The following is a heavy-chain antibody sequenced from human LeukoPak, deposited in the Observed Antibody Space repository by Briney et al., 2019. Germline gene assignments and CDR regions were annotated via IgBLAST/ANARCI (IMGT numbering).Heavy chain of an antibody. CDR2: IIPIFGTA. J-gene: IGHJ4*02. V-gene: IGHV1-69*05. Sequence: EASVKVSCKASGGTFSSYAISWVRQAPGQGLEWMGRIIPIFGTANYAQKFQGRVTITTDKSTSTAYMELSSLRSEDTAVYYCARDDSSGYSDYWGQGTLVTVSS. CDR1: GGTFSSYA. D-gene: IGHD3-22*01. CDR3: ARDDSSGYSDY.